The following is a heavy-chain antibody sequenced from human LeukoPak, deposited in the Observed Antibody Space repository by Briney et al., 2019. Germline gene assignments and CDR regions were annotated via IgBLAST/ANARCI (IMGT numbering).Heavy chain of an antibody. V-gene: IGHV3-21*01. Sequence: PGGSLRLSCAASGFTFSSYSMNWVRQAPGKGLEWVSSISSSSSYIYYADSVKGQFTISRDNAKNSLNLQMNSLRAEDTAVYYCARDSYYDSSGYYLYYFDYWGQGTLVTVSS. CDR1: GFTFSSYS. CDR3: ARDSYYDSSGYYLYYFDY. J-gene: IGHJ4*02. D-gene: IGHD3-22*01. CDR2: ISSSSSYI.